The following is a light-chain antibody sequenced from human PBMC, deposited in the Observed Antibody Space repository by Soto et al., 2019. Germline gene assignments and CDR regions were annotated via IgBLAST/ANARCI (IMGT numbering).Light chain of an antibody. Sequence: DIQITQSPSSLSSPVGDRFTITCRASQSINYYLNWYQQKVGEPPKLLIYAASSLQSGVPSRFSGSGSGADFTLTISRLQPGDVATYYCQTYNSAPLTFGGGTKVDNK. CDR1: QSINYY. V-gene: IGKV1-39*01. J-gene: IGKJ4*01. CDR2: AAS. CDR3: QTYNSAPLT.